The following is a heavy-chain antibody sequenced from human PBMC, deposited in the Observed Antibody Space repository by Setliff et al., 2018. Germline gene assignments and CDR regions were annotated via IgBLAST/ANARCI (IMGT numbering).Heavy chain of an antibody. CDR1: GGSISSGGYS. J-gene: IGHJ5*02. CDR2: IYHSGST. Sequence: SETLSLTCAVSGGSISSGGYSWSWIRQPPGKGLEWIGYIYHSGSTYYNPSLKSRGTISVDTSKNQFSLKLSSVTAADTAVYYCAREGFQNWFDPWGQGTLVTVSS. CDR3: AREGFQNWFDP. V-gene: IGHV4-30-2*01.